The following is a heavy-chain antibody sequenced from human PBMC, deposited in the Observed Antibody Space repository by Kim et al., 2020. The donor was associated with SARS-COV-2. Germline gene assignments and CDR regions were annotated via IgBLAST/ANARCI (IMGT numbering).Heavy chain of an antibody. CDR3: ARASRGSHHDAFDI. CDR2: ISSSSSYI. Sequence: GGSLRLSCAASGFTFSSYSMNWVRQAPGKGLEWVSSISSSSSYIYYADSVKGRFTISRDNAKNSLYLQMNSLRAEDTAVYYCARASRGSHHDAFDIWGQGTMVTVSS. J-gene: IGHJ3*02. V-gene: IGHV3-21*01. CDR1: GFTFSSYS. D-gene: IGHD2-2*01.